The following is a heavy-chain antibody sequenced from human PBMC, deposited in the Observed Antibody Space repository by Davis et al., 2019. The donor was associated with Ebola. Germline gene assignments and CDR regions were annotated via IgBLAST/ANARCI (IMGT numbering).Heavy chain of an antibody. CDR3: AKDGDYSSYYFYHGLDV. CDR1: GFPFSDYA. V-gene: IGHV3-23*01. D-gene: IGHD4-11*01. J-gene: IGHJ6*02. CDR2: ISGSGDSL. Sequence: PGGSLRLSCVASGFPFSDYAMTWVRQAPGKGLEWVSHISGSGDSLHYVDSVKGRFIISRDNSKNTLYLQMNSLRAEDTALYYCAKDGDYSSYYFYHGLDVWGQGTTVTVSS.